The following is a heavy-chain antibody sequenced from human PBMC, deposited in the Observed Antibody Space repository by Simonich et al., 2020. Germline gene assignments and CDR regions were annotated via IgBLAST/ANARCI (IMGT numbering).Heavy chain of an antibody. D-gene: IGHD2-15*01. Sequence: QVQLQESGPGLVKPSETLSLTFTVSGGPISSYYWNWIRQPPGKGLEWIGYIYYSGSTNYNPSLKRRVTIAVDTSKKQFSLKLSSVTAADTAVYYCARGGLYFDYWGQGTLVTVSS. CDR2: IYYSGST. CDR3: ARGGLYFDY. CDR1: GGPISSYY. V-gene: IGHV4-59*01. J-gene: IGHJ4*02.